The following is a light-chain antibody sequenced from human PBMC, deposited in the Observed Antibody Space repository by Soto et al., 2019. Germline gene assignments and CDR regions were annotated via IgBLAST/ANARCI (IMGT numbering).Light chain of an antibody. V-gene: IGKV3-20*01. CDR1: QSVSNNY. Sequence: EVVLTQSPGTLPLSPGERATLSCRASQSVSNNYFAWYQQKPGQAPRLLIFGSSDRATGIPDRFSGSGSGTYFTLTISSLEPEDFAVYYCQQYGSSPPYTLGEGTKLELK. J-gene: IGKJ2*01. CDR2: GSS. CDR3: QQYGSSPPYT.